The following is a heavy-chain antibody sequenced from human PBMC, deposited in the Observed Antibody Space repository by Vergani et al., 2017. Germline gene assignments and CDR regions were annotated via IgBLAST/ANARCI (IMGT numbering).Heavy chain of an antibody. V-gene: IGHV5-51*03. CDR1: GYSITNYW. D-gene: IGHD3-3*01. CDR2: IYAGDSDV. J-gene: IGHJ5*02. Sequence: EVQLVQSEAEVKKPGESLNISCQGSGYSITNYWIAWVRQRPGKGLEWMGIIYAGDSDVRYSPSFQGQVTMSVDKSLSTAYLQWSSLKASDTATYYCAKTHDFSSLYSSYNWFDPWGQGTQVTVSS. CDR3: AKTHDFSSLYSSYNWFDP.